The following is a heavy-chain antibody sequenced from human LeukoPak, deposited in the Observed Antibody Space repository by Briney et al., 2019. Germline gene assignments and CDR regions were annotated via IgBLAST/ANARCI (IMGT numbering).Heavy chain of an antibody. D-gene: IGHD1-26*01. CDR1: GFTFTNAC. V-gene: IGHV3-15*01. Sequence: GGSLRLSCKGSGFTFTNACMSWVRLAPGKGLEWVGHIKSQTDGGTTDYAAPVKGRFTISRDNAKNSLYLQMNGLRVEDTAVYYCARDQAWAPLFDPWGQGTLVTVSS. CDR2: IKSQTDGGTT. J-gene: IGHJ5*02. CDR3: ARDQAWAPLFDP.